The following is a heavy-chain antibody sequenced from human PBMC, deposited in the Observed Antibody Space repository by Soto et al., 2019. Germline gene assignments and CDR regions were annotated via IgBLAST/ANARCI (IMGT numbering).Heavy chain of an antibody. CDR1: GGSISSGDYY. D-gene: IGHD1-26*01. V-gene: IGHV4-61*08. CDR2: IYYNGIT. Sequence: SETLSLTCTVSGGSISSGDYYWNWIRQTPGKAPEWIAYIYYNGITNYNPSLKSRVTISVDTPKNQFSLKLNSVTAADTAMYYCARGRGGYYFYDYWGQGALVTVSS. J-gene: IGHJ4*02. CDR3: ARGRGGYYFYDY.